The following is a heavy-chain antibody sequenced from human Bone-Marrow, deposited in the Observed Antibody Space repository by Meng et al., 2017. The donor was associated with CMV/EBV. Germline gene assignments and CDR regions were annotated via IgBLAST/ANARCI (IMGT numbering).Heavy chain of an antibody. Sequence: GESLKISCVVFGFTFSTYAMTWVRQAPGKGLEWVSTISGSGDSTYSADSVKGRFTISRDNSKNTLYLQMNSLRAEDTAVYYCASGPDRHPPHYYAMDVWGQGTTVTVSS. CDR1: GFTFSTYA. J-gene: IGHJ6*02. CDR3: ASGPDRHPPHYYAMDV. V-gene: IGHV3-23*01. CDR2: ISGSGDST.